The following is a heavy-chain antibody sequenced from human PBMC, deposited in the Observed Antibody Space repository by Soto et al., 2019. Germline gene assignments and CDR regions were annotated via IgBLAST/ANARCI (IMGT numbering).Heavy chain of an antibody. CDR1: GGTFSSYA. Sequence: QVQLVQSGAEVKKPGSSVKVSCKASGGTFSSYAISWVRQAPGQGLEWMGGIIPIFGTANYAQKFQGRVTITADESTSTAYMELSSLRSEDTAVYYCARVRYSYKGGADYYYYYGMDVWGQGTTVTVSS. D-gene: IGHD5-18*01. CDR2: IIPIFGTA. CDR3: ARVRYSYKGGADYYYYYGMDV. J-gene: IGHJ6*02. V-gene: IGHV1-69*12.